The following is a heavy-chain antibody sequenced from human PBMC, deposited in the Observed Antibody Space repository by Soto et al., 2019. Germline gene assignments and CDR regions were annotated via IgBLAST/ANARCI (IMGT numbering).Heavy chain of an antibody. D-gene: IGHD3-16*01. V-gene: IGHV1-69*13. CDR2: IIPIFGTA. J-gene: IGHJ3*02. CDR1: GGTFSSYA. CDR3: AISPRGGDDAFEI. Sequence: GASVKVSCKASGGTFSSYAISWVRQAPGQGLEWMGGIIPIFGTANYAQKFQGRVTITADESTSTAYMELRSLRSEDTAVYYCAISPRGGDDAFEIWGQGTMVTVSS.